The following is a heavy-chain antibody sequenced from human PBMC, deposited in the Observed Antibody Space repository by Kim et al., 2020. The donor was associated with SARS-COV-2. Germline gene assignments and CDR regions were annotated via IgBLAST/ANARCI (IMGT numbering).Heavy chain of an antibody. Sequence: GGSLRLSCAASGFTVSSNYMSWVRQAPGKGLEWVSVIYSGGSTYYADSVKGRFTISRDNSKNTLYLQMNSLRAEDTAVYYCARDLRWTEDGMDVWGEGATATVSS. CDR1: GFTVSSNY. CDR2: IYSGGST. D-gene: IGHD2-15*01. CDR3: ARDLRWTEDGMDV. V-gene: IGHV3-53*01. J-gene: IGHJ6*02.